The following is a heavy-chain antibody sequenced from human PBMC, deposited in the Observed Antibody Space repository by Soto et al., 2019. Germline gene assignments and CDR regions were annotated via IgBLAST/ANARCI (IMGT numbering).Heavy chain of an antibody. CDR2: IYYSGSL. J-gene: IGHJ3*02. CDR3: AREGYSYGSRRNDAFDI. D-gene: IGHD5-18*01. V-gene: IGHV4-39*07. Sequence: PSETLSLTCSVSGGSISTANHYWGWIRQSPGKGLEWMGSIYYSGSLYHNPSLKSRVTMSIDTSKKQFSLKLSSVTAADTAVYYCAREGYSYGSRRNDAFDIWGQGTMVTVSS. CDR1: GGSISTANHY.